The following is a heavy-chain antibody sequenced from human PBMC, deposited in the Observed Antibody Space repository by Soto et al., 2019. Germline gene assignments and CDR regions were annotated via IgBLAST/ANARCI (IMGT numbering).Heavy chain of an antibody. CDR2: MSSDGTKT. Sequence: PVGSLRLSCASSVFTLSSYALHCVRHSPGKWLEWVSSMSSDGTKTYYTDSVKGRFTISRDNSENTLSLQMSSLTPEDTAVYFCAREARAYNYGRVTHWGQGTLVNVSS. CDR3: AREARAYNYGRVTH. D-gene: IGHD5-18*01. J-gene: IGHJ1*01. V-gene: IGHV3-30-3*01. CDR1: VFTLSSYA.